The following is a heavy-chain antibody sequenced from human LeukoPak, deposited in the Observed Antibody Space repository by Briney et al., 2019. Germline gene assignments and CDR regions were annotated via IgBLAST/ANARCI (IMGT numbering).Heavy chain of an antibody. Sequence: PGGSLRLSCAASGFSFSTYAMHWVRQAPGKGLEWVAFMRYDGSNEYYADSVKGRFTISRDNSKNTLYPQMNRLRAEDTAVYYCAKDLYYYYYMDVWGKGTTVTVSS. V-gene: IGHV3-30*02. CDR3: AKDLYYYYYMDV. CDR1: GFSFSTYA. CDR2: MRYDGSNE. J-gene: IGHJ6*03.